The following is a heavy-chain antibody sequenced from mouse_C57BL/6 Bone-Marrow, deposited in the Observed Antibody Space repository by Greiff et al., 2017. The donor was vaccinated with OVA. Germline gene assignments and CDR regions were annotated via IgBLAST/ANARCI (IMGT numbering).Heavy chain of an antibody. D-gene: IGHD1-1*01. Sequence: VQLQQPGAELVMPGASVKLSCKASGYTFTSYWMHWVKQRPGQGLEWIGEIDPSDSYTNYNQKFKGKSTLTVDKSSSTAYMQLSSLTSEDSAVYYCARKNYGSLWYFEVWGTGTTVTVSS. CDR1: GYTFTSYW. V-gene: IGHV1-69*01. J-gene: IGHJ1*03. CDR2: IDPSDSYT. CDR3: ARKNYGSLWYFEV.